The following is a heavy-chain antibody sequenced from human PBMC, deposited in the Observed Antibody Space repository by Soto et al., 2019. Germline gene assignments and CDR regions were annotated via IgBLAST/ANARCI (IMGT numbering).Heavy chain of an antibody. D-gene: IGHD6-19*01. Sequence: GGSLRLSCAASGFIFTNYGMHWVRQAPGKGLEWVAVISFDGRNQYYADSVKGRFAISRDNSKSTVDLAMKSLRVEDTAVYYCARDESNEWLGLDHWGQGTLVTVS. CDR3: ARDESNEWLGLDH. CDR2: ISFDGRNQ. CDR1: GFIFTNYG. V-gene: IGHV3-30*03. J-gene: IGHJ4*02.